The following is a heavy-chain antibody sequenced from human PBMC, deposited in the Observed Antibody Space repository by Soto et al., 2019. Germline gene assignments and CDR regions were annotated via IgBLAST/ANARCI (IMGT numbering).Heavy chain of an antibody. J-gene: IGHJ4*02. CDR2: INAGNGNT. CDR1: GYTFTSYA. V-gene: IGHV1-3*01. Sequence: ALVKVSCKASGYTFTSYAMHWVRQAPGQRLEWMGWINAGNGNTKYSQKFQGRVTITRDTSASTAYMELSSLRSEDTAVYYCARDPSIAAGHYYFDYWGQGTLVTVSS. CDR3: ARDPSIAAGHYYFDY. D-gene: IGHD6-25*01.